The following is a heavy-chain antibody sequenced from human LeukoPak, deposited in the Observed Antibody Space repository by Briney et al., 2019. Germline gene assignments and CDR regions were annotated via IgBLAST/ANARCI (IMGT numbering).Heavy chain of an antibody. D-gene: IGHD2-15*01. Sequence: PGGSLRLSCAASGFTFSSYAMSWVRQAPGKGLEWVSAISGSGGSTYYADSVKGRFTISRDNSKNTLYLQMNSLRAEDTAVYYCAKVQNREAPKTRAQLVVVAAIDYWGQGTLVTVSS. V-gene: IGHV3-23*01. CDR2: ISGSGGST. J-gene: IGHJ4*02. CDR1: GFTFSSYA. CDR3: AKVQNREAPKTRAQLVVVAAIDY.